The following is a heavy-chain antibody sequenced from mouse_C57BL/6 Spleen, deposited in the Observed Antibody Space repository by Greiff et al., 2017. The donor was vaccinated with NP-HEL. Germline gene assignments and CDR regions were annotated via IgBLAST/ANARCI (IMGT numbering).Heavy chain of an antibody. CDR1: GYKFTDYE. D-gene: IGHD2-4*01. CDR3: TRDYAFAY. J-gene: IGHJ3*01. Sequence: VQLQQSGAELVRPGASVTLSCKASGYKFTDYEMHWVKQTPVHGLEWIGAIDPETGGTDYNQKFQGKAILTADKSSSTAYMELRSLTSEDSAVYYCTRDYAFAYWGQGTLVTVSA. V-gene: IGHV1-15*01. CDR2: IDPETGGT.